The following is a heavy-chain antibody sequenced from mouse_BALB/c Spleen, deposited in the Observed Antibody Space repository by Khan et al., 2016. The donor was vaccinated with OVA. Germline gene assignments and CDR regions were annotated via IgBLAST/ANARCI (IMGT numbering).Heavy chain of an antibody. CDR2: ISPGSGDI. J-gene: IGHJ3*01. D-gene: IGHD1-2*01. CDR3: ARRNYFGYTVAY. CDR1: GYTVTDYY. V-gene: IGHV1-77*01. Sequence: QVQLQQSGAELARPGASVKLSCKATGYTVTDYYINWVKQRTGQGLEWIGEISPGSGDIYYNEKHKGKATLTADKSSSTAYMQPSGLTSEASAASYCARRNYFGYTVAYWGQGTLVTVSA.